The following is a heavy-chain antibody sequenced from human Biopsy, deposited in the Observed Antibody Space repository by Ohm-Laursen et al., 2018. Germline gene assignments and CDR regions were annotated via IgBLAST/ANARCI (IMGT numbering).Heavy chain of an antibody. CDR3: ARDPLNGHKHFDY. D-gene: IGHD2-8*01. CDR1: SYTFTDYN. J-gene: IGHJ4*02. Sequence: ASVKVSRKASSYTFTDYNIHWMRQAPGQGLEWLGYINCKTGATNYAQRFQGTVTMTRDTSISTAYLALGSLRSADTAIYYCARDPLNGHKHFDYWGQGSLVTVSS. V-gene: IGHV1-2*02. CDR2: INCKTGAT.